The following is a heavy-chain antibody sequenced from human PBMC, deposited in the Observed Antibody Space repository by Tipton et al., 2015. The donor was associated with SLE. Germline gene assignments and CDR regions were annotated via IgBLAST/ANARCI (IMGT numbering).Heavy chain of an antibody. D-gene: IGHD3-10*01. Sequence: TLSLTCTVSGGSINSGDYYWSWIRQPPGKGLEWIGRIYSSGSTNENLSLKSRVSISKDTSKNQFSLKLSSVTAADTAVYYCASLGVSYFHHWGQGTLVTVSS. J-gene: IGHJ1*01. V-gene: IGHV4-61*02. CDR1: GGSINSGDYY. CDR3: ASLGVSYFHH. CDR2: IYSSGST.